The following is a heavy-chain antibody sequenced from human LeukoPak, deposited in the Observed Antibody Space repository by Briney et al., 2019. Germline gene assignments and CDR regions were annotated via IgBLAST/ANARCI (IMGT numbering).Heavy chain of an antibody. CDR3: ARDPAYCGGDCYFDY. V-gene: IGHV1-69*10. Sequence: SVKVSCKASGGTFSSYAISWVRQAPGQGLEWMGGIIPILGIANYAQKFQGRVTITADESTSTAYMELSSLRSEDTAVYYCARDPAYCGGDCYFDYWGQGTLVTVSS. D-gene: IGHD2-21*02. CDR2: IIPILGIA. CDR1: GGTFSSYA. J-gene: IGHJ4*02.